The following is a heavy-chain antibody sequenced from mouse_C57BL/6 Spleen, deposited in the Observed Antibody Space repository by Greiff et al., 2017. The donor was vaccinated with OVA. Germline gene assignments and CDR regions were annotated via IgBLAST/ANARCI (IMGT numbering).Heavy chain of an antibody. CDR1: GYTFTNYW. V-gene: IGHV1-63*01. CDR2: IYPGGGYT. D-gene: IGHD2-3*01. Sequence: VQLQQSGAELVRPGTSVKMSCKASGYTFTNYWIGWAKPRPGHGLEWIGDIYPGGGYTKYNEKFKSKATLTVDTSSSTAYMQLSSLTSEDSAVYYCARGGLLHFDYWGQGTTLTVSS. CDR3: ARGGLLHFDY. J-gene: IGHJ2*01.